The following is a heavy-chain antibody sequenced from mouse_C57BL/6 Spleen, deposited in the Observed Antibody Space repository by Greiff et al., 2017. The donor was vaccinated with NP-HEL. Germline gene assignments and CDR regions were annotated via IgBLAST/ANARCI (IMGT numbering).Heavy chain of an antibody. J-gene: IGHJ1*03. V-gene: IGHV1-15*01. D-gene: IGHD2-5*01. Sequence: VKLMESGAELVRPGASVTLSCKASGYTFTDYDMYWVKQTPVHGLEWIGAIDPDTGGTAYNQKFKGKAILTADKSSSTAYMELRSLTSEDSAVYYCTRGIYSNFWYFDVWGTGTTVTVSS. CDR1: GYTFTDYD. CDR2: IDPDTGGT. CDR3: TRGIYSNFWYFDV.